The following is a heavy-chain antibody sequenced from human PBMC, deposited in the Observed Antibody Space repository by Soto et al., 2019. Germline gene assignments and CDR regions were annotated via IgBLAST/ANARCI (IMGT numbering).Heavy chain of an antibody. D-gene: IGHD6-13*01. J-gene: IGHJ4*02. CDR2: IYHSGST. Sequence: SETLSLACAVSGGSISSGGYSWSWIRQPPGKGLEWIGYIYHSGSTYYNPSLKSRVTISVDRSKNQFSLKLSSVTAADTAVYYCARGLNTAAALDYWGQGTLVTVSS. V-gene: IGHV4-30-2*01. CDR3: ARGLNTAAALDY. CDR1: GGSISSGGYS.